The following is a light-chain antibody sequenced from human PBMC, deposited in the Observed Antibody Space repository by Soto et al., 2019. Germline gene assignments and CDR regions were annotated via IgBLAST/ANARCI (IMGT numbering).Light chain of an antibody. V-gene: IGLV1-51*01. CDR3: GTWDTSLPACV. J-gene: IGLJ1*01. CDR2: DDN. Sequence: QSVLTQPPSVSAAPGQRVTISCSGSASNIGNNSVSWDQQLPGAAPKLLIYDDNNRPSGIPDRFSGSKSGTSATLGITGLQTGDEADYYCGTWDTSLPACVFCPGTKVTVL. CDR1: ASNIGNNS.